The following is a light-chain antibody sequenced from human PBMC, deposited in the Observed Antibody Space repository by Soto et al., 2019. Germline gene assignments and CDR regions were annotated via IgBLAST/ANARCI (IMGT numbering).Light chain of an antibody. CDR1: QGISGF. CDR2: AAS. J-gene: IGKJ4*01. CDR3: QQVNSYPLT. Sequence: DIQLTQSPPFLSASVGDRVTNTCRASQGISGFLAWYQQKPGKAPNLLIYAASTLQSGVPSRFSGSGSGTEFTLTISSLQPEDFATYYCQQVNSYPLTFGGGTKVEIK. V-gene: IGKV1-9*01.